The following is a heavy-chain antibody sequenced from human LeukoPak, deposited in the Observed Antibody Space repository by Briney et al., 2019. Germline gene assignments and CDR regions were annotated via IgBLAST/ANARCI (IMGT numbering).Heavy chain of an antibody. CDR2: INPNSGGT. J-gene: IGHJ4*02. Sequence: ASVKVSCKASGYTFTSYYMHWVRQAPGQGLEWMGWINPNSGGTNYAQKFQGRVAMTRDTSISTAYMELSRLRSDDTAVYYCARENSDFQAYFDYWGQGTLVTVSS. CDR3: ARENSDFQAYFDY. CDR1: GYTFTSYY. V-gene: IGHV1-2*02. D-gene: IGHD3-3*01.